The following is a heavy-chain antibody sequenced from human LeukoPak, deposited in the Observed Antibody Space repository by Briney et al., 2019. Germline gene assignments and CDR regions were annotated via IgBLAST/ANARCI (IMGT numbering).Heavy chain of an antibody. Sequence: GSSVKVSCKASGGTFSSYAISWVRQAPGQGLEWMGGIIPIFGTANYAQKFQGRVTITADESTSTAYMELSSPRSEDTAVYYCARAEYSSSWSSSWDYYYGMDVWGQGTTVTVSS. D-gene: IGHD6-6*01. CDR1: GGTFSSYA. V-gene: IGHV1-69*01. J-gene: IGHJ6*02. CDR2: IIPIFGTA. CDR3: ARAEYSSSWSSSWDYYYGMDV.